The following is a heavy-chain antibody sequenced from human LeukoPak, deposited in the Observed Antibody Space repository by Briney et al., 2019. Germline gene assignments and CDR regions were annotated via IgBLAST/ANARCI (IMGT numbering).Heavy chain of an antibody. D-gene: IGHD3-22*01. J-gene: IGHJ4*02. CDR2: IKSKIDGGTT. CDR1: EFTFSNVW. Sequence: PGGSLRLSCAASEFTFSNVWMRWVRQAPGKGLEWVGRIKSKIDGGTTVYAAPVKGRFTISRDDSIKTLYLQMNSLKTEDTAVYYCTTVNSSGYYRGDSDYWGQGTLVTVSS. V-gene: IGHV3-15*01. CDR3: TTVNSSGYYRGDSDY.